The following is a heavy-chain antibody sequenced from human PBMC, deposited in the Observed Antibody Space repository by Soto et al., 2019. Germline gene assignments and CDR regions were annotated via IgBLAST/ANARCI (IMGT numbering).Heavy chain of an antibody. CDR3: AGHRDYFNWFDP. V-gene: IGHV3-11*01. J-gene: IGHJ5*02. Sequence: GGSLRLSCAASGFTFSDYYMSWIRQAPGKGLEWVSYISSSGSTIYYADSVKGRFTISRDNAKNSVYLQMNSLRAEDTAVYYCAGHRDYFNWFDPWGQGTLVTVSS. D-gene: IGHD2-21*01. CDR2: ISSSGSTI. CDR1: GFTFSDYY.